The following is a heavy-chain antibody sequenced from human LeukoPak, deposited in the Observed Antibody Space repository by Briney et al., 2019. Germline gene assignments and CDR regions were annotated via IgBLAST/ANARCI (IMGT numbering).Heavy chain of an antibody. V-gene: IGHV4-61*02. CDR1: GGSISSGSYY. J-gene: IGHJ4*02. CDR2: IYTSGST. Sequence: SETLSLTCTVSGGSISSGSYYWSWIRQPAGKGLEWIGRIYTSGSTNYNPSLKSRVTISVDTSKNQFSLKLSSVTAADTAVYYCARPPVGATGVFDYWGQGTLVTVSS. CDR3: ARPPVGATGVFDY. D-gene: IGHD1-26*01.